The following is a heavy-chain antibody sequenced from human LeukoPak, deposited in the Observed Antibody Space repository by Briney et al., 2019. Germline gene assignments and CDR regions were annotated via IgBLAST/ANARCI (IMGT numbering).Heavy chain of an antibody. V-gene: IGHV4-34*01. CDR1: GGSFCGYY. CDR3: ARGRQYQARFDP. Sequence: PSETLSLTCAVYGGSFCGYYWSWIRQPPGKGLEWIGEINHSGSTNYNPSLKSRVTISVDTSKNQFSLKLSSVTAADTAVYYCARGRQYQARFDPWGQGTLVTVSS. D-gene: IGHD2-2*01. J-gene: IGHJ5*02. CDR2: INHSGST.